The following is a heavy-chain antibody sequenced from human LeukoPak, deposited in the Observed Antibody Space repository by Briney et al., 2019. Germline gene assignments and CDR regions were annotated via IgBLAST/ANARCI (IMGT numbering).Heavy chain of an antibody. CDR3: ARLQDGDYSHYFDY. J-gene: IGHJ4*02. CDR2: IYYSGST. V-gene: IGHV4-59*08. Sequence: PSETLSLTCTVSGGSISSYYWSWIRQPPGKGLEWIGYIYYSGSTNYNPSLKSRVTISVDTSKNQFSLKLSSVTAADTAVYYCARLQDGDYSHYFDYWGQGTLVTVSS. D-gene: IGHD4-17*01. CDR1: GGSISSYY.